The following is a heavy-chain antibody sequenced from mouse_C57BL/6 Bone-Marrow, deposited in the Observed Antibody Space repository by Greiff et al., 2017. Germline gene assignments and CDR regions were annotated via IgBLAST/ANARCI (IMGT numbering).Heavy chain of an antibody. Sequence: QVQLQQPGAELVKPGASVKMSCKASGYTFTSYWITWVKQRPGQGLEWIGDIYPGSGSTNYNEKFKSKATLTVDTSSSTAYMQLSSLTSEDAAVYYCARGHYGSYWYFDVWGTGTTVTVSA. J-gene: IGHJ1*03. CDR3: ARGHYGSYWYFDV. D-gene: IGHD1-1*01. CDR2: IYPGSGST. CDR1: GYTFTSYW. V-gene: IGHV1-55*01.